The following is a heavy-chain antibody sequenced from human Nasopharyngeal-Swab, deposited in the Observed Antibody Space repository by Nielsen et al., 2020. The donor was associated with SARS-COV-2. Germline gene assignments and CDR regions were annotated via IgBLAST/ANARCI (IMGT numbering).Heavy chain of an antibody. CDR2: IQNDGSKK. Sequence: GESLKISCTVSGITFSRYGMHWVRQAPGKGLEWVAFIQNDGSKKYYVDSVKGRFTLSRDDSKNTMYLQMNSLRPEDTAVYYCARAYDNSGDGFDTWGQGTMVTVSS. CDR1: GITFSRYG. V-gene: IGHV3-30*02. J-gene: IGHJ3*02. CDR3: ARAYDNSGDGFDT. D-gene: IGHD3-22*01.